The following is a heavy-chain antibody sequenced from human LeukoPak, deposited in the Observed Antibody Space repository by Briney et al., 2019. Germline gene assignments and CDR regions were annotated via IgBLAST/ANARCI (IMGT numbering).Heavy chain of an antibody. V-gene: IGHV3-30*04. D-gene: IGHD3-3*01. CDR3: ARDRAWNYFDY. CDR1: GFTFSSYA. Sequence: VRSLRLSCAASGFTFSSYAMHWVRQAPGKGLEWVAIISNDGSRKYYAHSVEGRFTISRDNSKNTLYLQMDSLRAEDTAVYYCARDRAWNYFDYWGQGTLVTVSS. J-gene: IGHJ4*02. CDR2: ISNDGSRK.